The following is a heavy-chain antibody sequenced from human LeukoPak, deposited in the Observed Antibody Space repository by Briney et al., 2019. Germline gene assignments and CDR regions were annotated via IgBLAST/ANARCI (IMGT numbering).Heavy chain of an antibody. J-gene: IGHJ3*02. CDR1: GFTFSSYA. Sequence: GGSLRLSCAASGFTFSSYAMHWVRQAPGKGLEYVSAISSNGGSTYYANSVKGRFTISRDNSKNTLYLQMGSLRAEDMAVYYCARDHGYYYDSSGYYADAFDIWGQGTMVTVSS. D-gene: IGHD3-22*01. V-gene: IGHV3-64*01. CDR2: ISSNGGST. CDR3: ARDHGYYYDSSGYYADAFDI.